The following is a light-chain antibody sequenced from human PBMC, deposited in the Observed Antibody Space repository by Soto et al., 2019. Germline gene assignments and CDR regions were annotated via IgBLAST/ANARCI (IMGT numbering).Light chain of an antibody. CDR2: AVF. CDR3: QQYNNWPPST. V-gene: IGKV3-15*01. Sequence: EVVMTQSPATLSVSPGESATLSCRASHGINRNLAWYQHKPGQAPRLVMYAVFTRAAGIPGRFSGGVSGTEFTLTINSLQSEDFGVYYCQQYNNWPPSTFGQGTRLEIK. J-gene: IGKJ5*01. CDR1: HGINRN.